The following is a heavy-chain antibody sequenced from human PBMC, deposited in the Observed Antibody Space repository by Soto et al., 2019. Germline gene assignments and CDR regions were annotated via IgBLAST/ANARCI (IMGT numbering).Heavy chain of an antibody. J-gene: IGHJ5*02. Sequence: PSETLSLTCTVSGGSISSSSYYLGWIRQPPGKGLEWIGSIYYSGSTYYNPSLKSRVTISVDTSKNQFSLKLSSVTAADTAVYYCARHIAAARVSGFDPWGQGTMVTVSS. V-gene: IGHV4-39*01. D-gene: IGHD6-13*01. CDR3: ARHIAAARVSGFDP. CDR2: IYYSGST. CDR1: GGSISSSSYY.